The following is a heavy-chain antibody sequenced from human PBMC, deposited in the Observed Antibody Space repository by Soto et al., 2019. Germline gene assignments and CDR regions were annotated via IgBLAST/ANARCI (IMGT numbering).Heavy chain of an antibody. Sequence: QLQLQESGPGLVKPSETLSLTCTVSGCSISSSSYYWGWILQPPGKGLEWIGSIYYSGSTYYNPSLKSRVTISVDTSKNQFSLKLSSVTAADTAVYYCERQLNHCSSTSCYYDYWGQGTLVTVSS. CDR1: GCSISSSSYY. CDR3: ERQLNHCSSTSCYYDY. CDR2: IYYSGST. V-gene: IGHV4-39*01. D-gene: IGHD2-2*01. J-gene: IGHJ4*02.